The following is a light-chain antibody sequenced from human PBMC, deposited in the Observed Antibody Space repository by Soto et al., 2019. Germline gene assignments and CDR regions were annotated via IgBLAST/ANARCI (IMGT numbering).Light chain of an antibody. V-gene: IGLV2-14*02. CDR1: TSDVEYYDL. Sequence: QSALTQPASMSGSPGQSITISCVGTTSDVEYYDLVSWYQQFPGRAPKLLIYEVDKRPSGISVRFSGSKSGVTASLTISGLQAEDEADYYCSSYTSSSTLFGGGTKLTVL. CDR2: EVD. J-gene: IGLJ3*02. CDR3: SSYTSSSTL.